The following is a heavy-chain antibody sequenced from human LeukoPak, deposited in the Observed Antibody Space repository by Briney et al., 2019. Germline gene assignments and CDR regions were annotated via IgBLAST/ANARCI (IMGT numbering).Heavy chain of an antibody. CDR3: AKPPLYGALYYILTGPFDY. D-gene: IGHD3-9*01. Sequence: GGSLRLSCAASGFTFSSYAMSWVRQAPGKGLEWVSAISGSGGSTYYADSVKGRFTISRDNSKNTLYLQMNSLRAEDTAVYYCAKPPLYGALYYILTGPFDYWGQGTLVTVSS. CDR2: ISGSGGST. J-gene: IGHJ4*02. V-gene: IGHV3-23*01. CDR1: GFTFSSYA.